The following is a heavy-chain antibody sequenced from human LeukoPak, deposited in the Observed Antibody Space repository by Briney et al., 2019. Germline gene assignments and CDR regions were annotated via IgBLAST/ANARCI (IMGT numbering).Heavy chain of an antibody. V-gene: IGHV3-66*01. CDR1: GFTVSSNY. CDR2: IYSGGST. J-gene: IGHJ4*02. CDR3: ARSPLVVVVAATRGEYYFDY. Sequence: PGGSLRLSCAASGFTVSSNYMSWVRQAPGKGLEWVSVIYSGGSTYYADSVKGRFTISRDNSKNTLYLQMNSLRAEDTAVYYCARSPLVVVVAATRGEYYFDYWGRGTLVTVSS. D-gene: IGHD2-15*01.